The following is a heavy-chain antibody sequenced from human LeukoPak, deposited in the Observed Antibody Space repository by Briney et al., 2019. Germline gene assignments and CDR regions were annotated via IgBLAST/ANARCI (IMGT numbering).Heavy chain of an antibody. V-gene: IGHV3-49*04. D-gene: IGHD1-20*01. Sequence: GGSLRLSCTASGFTFGDYAMSWVRQAPGKGLEWVGSIRSKAYGGTTEYAASVKGRFTISRDDSKSIAYLQMNSLKTEDTAVYYCTRGPGITGTLVDYWGQGTLVTVSS. J-gene: IGHJ4*02. CDR3: TRGPGITGTLVDY. CDR2: IRSKAYGGTT. CDR1: GFTFGDYA.